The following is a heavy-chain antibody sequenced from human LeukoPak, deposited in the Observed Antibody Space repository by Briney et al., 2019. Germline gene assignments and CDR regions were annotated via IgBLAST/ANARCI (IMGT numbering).Heavy chain of an antibody. Sequence: GGSLRLSCAASGFTFSTYAMSWVRQAPGKGPEWVSVIYSGGSTYYEDSVKGRFTISSDNSKNALYLQMNSLRAEDTAVYYCARDHNALDVWGQGTTVTVSS. J-gene: IGHJ6*02. V-gene: IGHV3-66*01. CDR3: ARDHNALDV. CDR2: IYSGGST. CDR1: GFTFSTYA. D-gene: IGHD2-2*01.